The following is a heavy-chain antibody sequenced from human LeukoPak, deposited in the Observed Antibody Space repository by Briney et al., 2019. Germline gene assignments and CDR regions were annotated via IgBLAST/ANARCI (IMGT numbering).Heavy chain of an antibody. J-gene: IGHJ4*02. D-gene: IGHD6-19*01. CDR2: ISGSGGST. Sequence: GGSLRLSCAASGFTFSSYWMNWARQAPGKGLEWVSAISGSGGSTYYADSVKGRFTISRDNSKNTLYLQMNSLRAEDTAVYYCAKGDSSGWFFYFDYWGQGTLVTVSS. CDR1: GFTFSSYW. CDR3: AKGDSSGWFFYFDY. V-gene: IGHV3-23*01.